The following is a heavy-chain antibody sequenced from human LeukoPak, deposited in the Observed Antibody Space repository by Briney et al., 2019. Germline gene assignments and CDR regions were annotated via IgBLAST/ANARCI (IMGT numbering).Heavy chain of an antibody. Sequence: TGGSLRLSCAASGFTFSGYAMAWVRQAPGKGLEWLSGVFASGSVFSYADSVKGRFTVSRDNSKDTLYLQMKSLRVDDTAIYFCAKDLNYDDGRWEFDVWGQGTQVSVS. CDR3: AKDLNYDDGRWEFDV. CDR2: VFASGSVF. D-gene: IGHD4-17*01. J-gene: IGHJ5*02. V-gene: IGHV3-23*05. CDR1: GFTFSGYA.